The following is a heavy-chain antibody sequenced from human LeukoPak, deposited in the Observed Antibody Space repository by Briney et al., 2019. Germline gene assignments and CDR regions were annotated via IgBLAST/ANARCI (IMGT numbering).Heavy chain of an antibody. Sequence: GGSLRLSCAASGFTFSSYWMHWVRQAPGKGRVWVARTNRDGSSTDYADSVKGRFTISKDNAKNTLYLLMNSLRAEDTAVCYCARDSVEWYIFDYWGQGTLVTVSS. V-gene: IGHV3-74*01. CDR3: ARDSVEWYIFDY. CDR2: TNRDGSST. J-gene: IGHJ4*02. D-gene: IGHD3-3*01. CDR1: GFTFSSYW.